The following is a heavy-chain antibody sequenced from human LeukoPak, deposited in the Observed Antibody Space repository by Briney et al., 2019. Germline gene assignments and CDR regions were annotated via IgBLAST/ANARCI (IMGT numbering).Heavy chain of an antibody. D-gene: IGHD2/OR15-2a*01. CDR1: GGSIGTINLW. CDR2: IYHSGNT. J-gene: IGHJ4*02. CDR3: ARVRVTPNIAIDY. Sequence: SETLSLTCAVSGGSIGTINLWWTWVRQPPGKGLEWIGEIYHSGNTDYNPPLKSRVTISIDKSKNQFSLNLSSVTAADTAVYYCARVRVTPNIAIDYWGQGTLVTVSS. V-gene: IGHV4-4*02.